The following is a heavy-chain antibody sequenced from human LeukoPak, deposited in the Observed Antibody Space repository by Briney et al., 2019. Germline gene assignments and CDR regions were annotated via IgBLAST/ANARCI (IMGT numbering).Heavy chain of an antibody. D-gene: IGHD3-22*01. J-gene: IGHJ4*02. V-gene: IGHV4-34*01. CDR1: GGSFSGYY. CDR2: INNSGST. Sequence: SETLSLTCAVYGGSFSGYYWNWLRQPPGKGLEWIGEINNSGSTNYNPSLKSRVTISRDTSKNQFSLRLSSVTAADTAVYYCARTPIYYFDNSGYYNWGQGTLVTVSS. CDR3: ARTPIYYFDNSGYYN.